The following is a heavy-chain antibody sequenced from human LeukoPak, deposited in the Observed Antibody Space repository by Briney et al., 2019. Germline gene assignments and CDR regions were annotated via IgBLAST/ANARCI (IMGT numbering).Heavy chain of an antibody. CDR1: GFTFSSYG. J-gene: IGHJ4*02. CDR2: IRYDGSNK. V-gene: IGHV3-30*02. CDR3: AKDPTYCSGGSCYSSVFY. Sequence: TRGSLRLSCAASGFTFSSYGMHWVRQAPGKGLEWVAFIRYDGSNKYYADSVKGRFTISRDNSKNTLYLQMNSLRAEDTAVYYCAKDPTYCSGGSCYSSVFYWGQGTLVTVSS. D-gene: IGHD2-15*01.